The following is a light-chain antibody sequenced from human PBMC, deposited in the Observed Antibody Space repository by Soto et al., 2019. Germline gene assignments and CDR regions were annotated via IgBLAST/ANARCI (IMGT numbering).Light chain of an antibody. CDR3: SSYTSNSTLV. V-gene: IGLV2-14*01. CDR1: SSDVGAYNY. J-gene: IGLJ3*02. Sequence: QSALTQPASVSGSPGQSITISCTGTSSDVGAYNYVSWYQQHPDKAPKLMIFEVSDRPSGVSNRFSGSNSGYTASLTISGLQAEDEADYFCSSYTSNSTLVFGGGTKLTVL. CDR2: EVS.